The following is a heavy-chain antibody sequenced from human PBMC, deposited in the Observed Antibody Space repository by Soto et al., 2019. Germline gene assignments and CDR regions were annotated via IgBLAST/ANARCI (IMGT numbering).Heavy chain of an antibody. Sequence: QVQLVESGGGVVQPGRSLRLSCAASGFTFSSYGMHWVRQAPGKGLEWVAVISYDGSNKYYADSVKGRFTISRDNYKNTLYLQRNRLRAEDTAEYYCAKDPHIVVVRSADYFQHWGQGTLVTVSS. J-gene: IGHJ1*01. CDR3: AKDPHIVVVRSADYFQH. CDR2: ISYDGSNK. CDR1: GFTFSSYG. V-gene: IGHV3-30*18. D-gene: IGHD2-21*01.